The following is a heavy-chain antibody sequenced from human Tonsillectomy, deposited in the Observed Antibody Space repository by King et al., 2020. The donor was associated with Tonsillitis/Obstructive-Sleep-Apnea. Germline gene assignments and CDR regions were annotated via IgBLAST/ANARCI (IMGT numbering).Heavy chain of an antibody. CDR1: GFTFSSYS. D-gene: IGHD3-10*01. CDR3: ARDPGSGSSDAFDI. Sequence: VQLVESGGGLVKPGGSLRLSCAASGFTFSSYSMNWVRQAPGKGLEWVSSISSSSSYIYYADSVKGRFTISRDNAKNSLYLQMNSLRAEDTAVYYCARDPGSGSSDAFDIWGRGTMVTVSS. V-gene: IGHV3-21*01. CDR2: ISSSSSYI. J-gene: IGHJ3*02.